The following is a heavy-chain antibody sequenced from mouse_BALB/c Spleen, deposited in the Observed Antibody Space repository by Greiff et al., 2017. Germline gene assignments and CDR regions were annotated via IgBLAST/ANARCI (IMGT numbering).Heavy chain of an antibody. CDR3: ARSGGNYVGWYFDV. CDR2: ISSGSSTI. CDR1: GFTFSSFG. Sequence: EVQGVESGGGLVQPGGSRKLSCAASGFTFSSFGMHWVRQAPEKGLEWVAYISSGSSTIYYADTVKGRFTISRDNPKNTLFLQMTSLRSEDTAMYYCARSGGNYVGWYFDVWGAGTTVTVSA. J-gene: IGHJ1*01. V-gene: IGHV5-17*02. D-gene: IGHD2-1*01.